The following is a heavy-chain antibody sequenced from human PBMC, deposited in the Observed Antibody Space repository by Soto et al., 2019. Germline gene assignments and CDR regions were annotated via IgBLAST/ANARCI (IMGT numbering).Heavy chain of an antibody. Sequence: EVQLVESGGGLVQPGGSLRLSCAASGFTFSSCSMNWVRQAPGKGLEWVSYISSSSSTIYYADSVKGRFTISRDNAKNSLDLQMNSLRDEDTAVYYCAREAGTWHLPLNWFDPWGQGTLVTVSS. J-gene: IGHJ5*02. CDR3: AREAGTWHLPLNWFDP. V-gene: IGHV3-48*02. CDR1: GFTFSSCS. D-gene: IGHD6-19*01. CDR2: ISSSSSTI.